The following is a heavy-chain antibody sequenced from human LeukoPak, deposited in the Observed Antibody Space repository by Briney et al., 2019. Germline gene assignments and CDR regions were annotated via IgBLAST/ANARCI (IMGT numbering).Heavy chain of an antibody. CDR3: ASHYCSSTSCYSYAFDI. Sequence: ASVKVSCKASGGTFSSYAISWVRQATGQGLEWMGWMNPNSGNTGYAQKFQGRVTITRNTSISTAYMELSSLRSEDTAVYYCASHYCSSTSCYSYAFDIWGQGTMVTVSS. CDR2: MNPNSGNT. J-gene: IGHJ3*02. V-gene: IGHV1-8*03. D-gene: IGHD2-2*01. CDR1: GGTFSSYA.